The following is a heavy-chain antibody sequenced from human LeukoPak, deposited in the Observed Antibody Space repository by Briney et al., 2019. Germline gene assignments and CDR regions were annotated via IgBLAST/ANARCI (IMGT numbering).Heavy chain of an antibody. D-gene: IGHD2-15*01. J-gene: IGHJ6*02. CDR2: ISYDGSNK. CDR3: AGAYCSGGSCYLQYYYYYGMDV. V-gene: IGHV3-30*03. Sequence: PGGSLRLSCAASGFTFSSYGMHWVRQAPGKGLEWVAVISYDGSNKYYADSVKGRFTISRDNSKNTLYLQMNSLRAEGTAVYYCAGAYCSGGSCYLQYYYYYGMDVWGQGTTVTVSS. CDR1: GFTFSSYG.